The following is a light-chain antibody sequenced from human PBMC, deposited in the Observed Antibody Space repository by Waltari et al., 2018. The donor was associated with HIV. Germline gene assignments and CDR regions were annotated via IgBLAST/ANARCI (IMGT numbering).Light chain of an antibody. CDR2: EVS. CDR3: SSYSRGALL. Sequence: QSVLTQPASVSGSPGQSLPLSCPGTTNDIGSYNSVSWYQQSPDKAPKLIIYEVSNRPSGVSSRFSGSKSGNTASLTISGLQAEDEAYYHCSSYSRGALLFGGGTKVTVL. J-gene: IGLJ2*01. CDR1: TNDIGSYNS. V-gene: IGLV2-14*01.